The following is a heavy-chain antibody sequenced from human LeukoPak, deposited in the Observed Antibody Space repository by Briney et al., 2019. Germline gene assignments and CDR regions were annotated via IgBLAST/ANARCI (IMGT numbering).Heavy chain of an antibody. Sequence: LGGSLRLSCAASGFTFSNYGMHWVRQAPGKGLEWVAFVRYDGTNKNYADSVKGRFTISRDNAKNTLYLQMNSLRAEDTAVYYCAKDSSASCHDWGQGTLVTVSS. D-gene: IGHD2-2*01. CDR1: GFTFSNYG. J-gene: IGHJ4*02. CDR3: AKDSSASCHD. CDR2: VRYDGTNK. V-gene: IGHV3-30*02.